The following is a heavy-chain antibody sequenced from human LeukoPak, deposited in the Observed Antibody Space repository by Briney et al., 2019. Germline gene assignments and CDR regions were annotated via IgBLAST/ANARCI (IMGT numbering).Heavy chain of an antibody. CDR2: ISGSGAPI. J-gene: IGHJ4*02. Sequence: GGSLRLSCAVSGFTFSRYEMNWVRQAPGKGLEWISFISGSGAPIYYADSVKGRFTISRDNAKNSLYLHMNSLSAEDTAVYYCAKDDAWIRFGEWSQGTLVTVSS. CDR3: AKDDAWIRFGE. CDR1: GFTFSRYE. V-gene: IGHV3-48*03. D-gene: IGHD3-10*01.